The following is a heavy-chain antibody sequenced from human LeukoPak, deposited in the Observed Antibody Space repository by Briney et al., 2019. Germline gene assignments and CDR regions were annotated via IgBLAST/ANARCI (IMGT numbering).Heavy chain of an antibody. V-gene: IGHV4-39*01. D-gene: IGHD6-13*01. CDR1: GGSISSRSYY. Sequence: PSETLSLTCTVSGGSISSRSYYWGWVRQPPGKGLERIGSMYYSVNTYYNPSLKSRVTISVDTSKNQFSLNLISVTAADTAVYYCARSRIAAISGFDPWGQGTRVTVSS. CDR2: MYYSVNT. J-gene: IGHJ5*02. CDR3: ARSRIAAISGFDP.